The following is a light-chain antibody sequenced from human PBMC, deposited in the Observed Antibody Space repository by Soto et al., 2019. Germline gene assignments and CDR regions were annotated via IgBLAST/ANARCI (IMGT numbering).Light chain of an antibody. CDR3: CSYAGSSNV. V-gene: IGLV2-8*01. Sequence: QSVLTQPPSASGSPGQSVAISCTGTSSDVGGYNYVSWYQQHPGKAPKLMIYEVNKRPSGVPDRFSSSKSGNTASLTVSGLQAEDEADYYCCSYAGSSNVFGTGTKLTVL. CDR1: SSDVGGYNY. CDR2: EVN. J-gene: IGLJ1*01.